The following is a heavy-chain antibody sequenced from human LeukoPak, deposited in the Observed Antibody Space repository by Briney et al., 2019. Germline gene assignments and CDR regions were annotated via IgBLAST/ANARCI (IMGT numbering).Heavy chain of an antibody. CDR3: ARLMRSRVAARPDGSDY. CDR1: GFTFGDYA. J-gene: IGHJ4*02. CDR2: INHSGST. D-gene: IGHD6-6*01. V-gene: IGHV4-34*01. Sequence: PGGSLRLSCTASGFTFGDYAMSWFRQPPGKGLEWIGEINHSGSTNYNPSLKSRVTISVDTSKNQFSLKLSSVTAADTAVYYCARLMRSRVAARPDGSDYWGQGTLVTVSS.